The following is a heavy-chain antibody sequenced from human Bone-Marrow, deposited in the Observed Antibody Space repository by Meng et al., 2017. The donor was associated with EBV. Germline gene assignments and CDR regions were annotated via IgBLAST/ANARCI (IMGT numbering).Heavy chain of an antibody. CDR1: GFAFNKYA. D-gene: IGHD1-14*01. J-gene: IGHJ5*02. Sequence: EVQLLVSGGGLVQPGGSLRLSCAAPGFAFNKYAMTWVRQAPGKGLEWVSSVSDSGQFTYYADSVKGRFTISRDNSKNTLYLQMNSLRTEDTAVYYCAKDLSGRFDPWGQGTLVTVSS. CDR3: AKDLSGRFDP. CDR2: VSDSGQFT. V-gene: IGHV3-23*01.